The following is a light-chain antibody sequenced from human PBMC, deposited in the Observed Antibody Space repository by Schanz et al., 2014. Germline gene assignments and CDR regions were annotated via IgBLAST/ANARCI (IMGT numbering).Light chain of an antibody. J-gene: IGLJ2*01. Sequence: QSALTQPASASGSPGQSVTISCTGTSTDVGGFNYVSWYQQHPGKAPKLMIYEGSKRPSGVSNRFSGSKSGNTASLTISGLQAEDEADYYCCSYAGSSTLVFGGGTKLIVL. CDR3: CSYAGSSTLV. V-gene: IGLV2-23*01. CDR2: EGS. CDR1: STDVGGFNY.